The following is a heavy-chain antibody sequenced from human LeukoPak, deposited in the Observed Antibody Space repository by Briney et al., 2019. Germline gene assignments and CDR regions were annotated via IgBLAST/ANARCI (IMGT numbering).Heavy chain of an antibody. V-gene: IGHV4-39*07. D-gene: IGHD2-21*02. J-gene: IGHJ4*02. CDR1: GGSISSSSYY. CDR2: INHSGST. CDR3: ARGDLPFDY. Sequence: SETLSLTRTVSGGSISSSSYYWSWIRQPPGKGLEWIGEINHSGSTNYNPSLKSRVTISVDTSKNQFSLKLSSVTAADTAVYYCARGDLPFDYWGQGTLVTVSS.